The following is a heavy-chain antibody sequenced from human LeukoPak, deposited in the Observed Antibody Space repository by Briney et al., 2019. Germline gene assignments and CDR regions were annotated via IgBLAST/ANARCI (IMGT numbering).Heavy chain of an antibody. CDR1: GGSISSYF. J-gene: IGHJ3*02. CDR3: ARERGYNYGINFDI. CDR2: IYYTAST. D-gene: IGHD5-18*01. V-gene: IGHV4-59*01. Sequence: SETLSLTCTVSGGSISSYFWSWIRQSPGKGLEWIGYIYYTASTNYNPSLKSRVTISVDTSKNQFSLNLSSVTAADTAVYYCARERGYNYGINFDIWGQGTTVTVSS.